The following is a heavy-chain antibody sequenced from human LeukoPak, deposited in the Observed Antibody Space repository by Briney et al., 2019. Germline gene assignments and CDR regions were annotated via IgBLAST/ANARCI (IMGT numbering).Heavy chain of an antibody. Sequence: ASVKVSCKTSGYTFTTYFIHWVRQAPGQGLEWMGIINPSDGTTNYAQKFQGRVTMTRDTSTSTVYMELSSLRSEDTAVYYCARDQFSGSQLHYWGQGTLVTVSS. CDR1: GYTFTTYF. D-gene: IGHD1-26*01. J-gene: IGHJ4*02. V-gene: IGHV1-46*01. CDR3: ARDQFSGSQLHY. CDR2: INPSDGTT.